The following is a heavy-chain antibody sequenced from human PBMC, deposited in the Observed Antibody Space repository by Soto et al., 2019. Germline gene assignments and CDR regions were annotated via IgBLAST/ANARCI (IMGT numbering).Heavy chain of an antibody. CDR2: IYYSGSS. CDR3: ARDGDYFGSGSPPLLSK. D-gene: IGHD3-10*01. J-gene: IGHJ4*02. Sequence: WTWIRQPPVKGLEWMGHIYYSGSSSYNPSLKSRLTISIDTSKNQFSLKLTSVTAADMAVYYCARDGDYFGSGSPPLLSKWGQGTLVTVSS. V-gene: IGHV4-31*02.